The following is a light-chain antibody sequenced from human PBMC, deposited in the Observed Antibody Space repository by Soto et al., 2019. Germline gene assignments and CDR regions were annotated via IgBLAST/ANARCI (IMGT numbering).Light chain of an antibody. J-gene: IGKJ5*01. CDR3: QQYSSSPRVT. CDR2: GAS. CDR1: QSVGNH. V-gene: IGKV3-20*01. Sequence: EIVLTQSPATLSLSPGERATLSCGASQSVGNHLAWYRQKPGQAPRLLIYGASSKATGIPDRFSGSGSGTDFTLTISRLEPEDFAVYYCQQYSSSPRVTFGQGTRLEIK.